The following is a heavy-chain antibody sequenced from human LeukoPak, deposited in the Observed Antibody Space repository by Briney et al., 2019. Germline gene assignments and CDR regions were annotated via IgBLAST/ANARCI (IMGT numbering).Heavy chain of an antibody. J-gene: IGHJ4*02. V-gene: IGHV3-53*01. D-gene: IGHD2-2*01. Sequence: PGGSLSLSCAASGFTVSINYMSWVRQAPGKGLGWVSVIYSGGNTYYADSVKGRFTISRDNSKNTVYLQMNSLRAEDTAVYYCARGETSSYDYWGQGSLVTVPS. CDR1: GFTVSINY. CDR2: IYSGGNT. CDR3: ARGETSSYDY.